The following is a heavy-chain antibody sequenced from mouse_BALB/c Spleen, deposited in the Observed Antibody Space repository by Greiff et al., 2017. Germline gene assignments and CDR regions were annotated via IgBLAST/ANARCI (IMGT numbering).Heavy chain of an antibody. D-gene: IGHD2-1*01. J-gene: IGHJ4*01. CDR3: ARLSTKDAMDD. CDR1: GFTFSSYG. V-gene: IGHV5-6*02. Sequence: DVKLVESGGDLVKPGGSLKLSCAASGFTFSSYGMSWVRQTPDKRLEWVATISSGGSYTYYPDSVKGRFTISRDNAKNTLYLQMSSLKSEDTAMYYCARLSTKDAMDDWGQGTSVTVSS. CDR2: ISSGGSYT.